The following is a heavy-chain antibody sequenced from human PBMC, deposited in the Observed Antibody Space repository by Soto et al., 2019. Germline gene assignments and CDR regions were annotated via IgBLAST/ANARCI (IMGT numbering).Heavy chain of an antibody. CDR1: GYTFTSYY. V-gene: IGHV1-46*01. CDR3: ARGPQSTYYDFWSGYSYGY. J-gene: IGHJ4*02. Sequence: ASVKVSCKASGYTFTSYYMHWVRQAPGQGLEWMGIINPSGGSTSYAQKFQGRVTMTRDTSTSTVYMELSSLRSEDTAVYYCARGPQSTYYDFWSGYSYGYWGQGTLVTVSS. D-gene: IGHD3-3*01. CDR2: INPSGGST.